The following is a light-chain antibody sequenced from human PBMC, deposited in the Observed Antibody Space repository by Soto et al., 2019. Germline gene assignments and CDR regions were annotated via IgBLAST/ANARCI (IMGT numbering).Light chain of an antibody. J-gene: IGKJ1*01. CDR2: TAS. CDR3: QQYQNFCS. Sequence: DIQMTQSPSTVSASVGDRVTITCPANQSISDWLAWYQHKPGTAPKLLIYTASHLERGVPSRFSGSGSGTEFTLTISGRLRDDSAAYYCQQYQNFCSFGQGTKVEIK. CDR1: QSISDW. V-gene: IGKV1-5*03.